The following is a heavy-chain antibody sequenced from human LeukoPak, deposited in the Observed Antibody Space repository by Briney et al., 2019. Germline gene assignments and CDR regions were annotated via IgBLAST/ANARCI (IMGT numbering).Heavy chain of an antibody. D-gene: IGHD3-10*02. J-gene: IGHJ3*02. CDR3: ASHDYVEDAFDI. V-gene: IGHV3-7*01. CDR2: IKQDGSDK. CDR1: GFTFSSYW. Sequence: PGGSLRLSCAASGFTFSSYWMSWVRQAPGKGLEWVANIKQDGSDKYYVDSVKGRFTISRDNAKNSLYLQMNSLRAGDTAVYYCASHDYVEDAFDIWGQGTMVTVSS.